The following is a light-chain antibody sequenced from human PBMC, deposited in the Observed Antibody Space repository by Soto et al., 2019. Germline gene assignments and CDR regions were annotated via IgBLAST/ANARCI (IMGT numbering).Light chain of an antibody. Sequence: QLVLTQPPSASGSPGQSVTISCTGTSSDVADYNYVSWYQQHPGKAPKLMIYEVSKRPSGVPDRFSGSKSGNTASLTVSGLQAEDEADYYCSSYAGSNRVFGGGTKLTVL. J-gene: IGLJ2*01. CDR2: EVS. CDR1: SSDVADYNY. CDR3: SSYAGSNRV. V-gene: IGLV2-8*01.